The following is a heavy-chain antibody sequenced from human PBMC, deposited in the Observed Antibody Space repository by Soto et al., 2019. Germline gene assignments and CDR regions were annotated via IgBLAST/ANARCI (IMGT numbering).Heavy chain of an antibody. J-gene: IGHJ6*02. CDR2: IKSKSDGGTA. V-gene: IGHV3-15*01. Sequence: GGSLRLSCAASGFTLNNAWMSWVRQAPGKGLEWVGRIKSKSDGGTADYAVPVKGRFTISRDDSKNTLYLQMNSLKTEDTAVYYCTTSQASADPYYYYGMDVWGQGTTVTVSS. CDR3: TTSQASADPYYYYGMDV. CDR1: GFTLNNAW.